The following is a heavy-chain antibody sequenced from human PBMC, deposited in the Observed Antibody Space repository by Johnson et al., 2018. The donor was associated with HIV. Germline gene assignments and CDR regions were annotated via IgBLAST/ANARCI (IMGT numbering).Heavy chain of an antibody. Sequence: EVQLAESGGGLVQPGGSLRLSCAVSGFTVSSNYITWVRQAPGKGLEWISVIYSGGDTYYADSVKGRFTISRDDSKNTLYLQMNRLTAEDTAVYYCARAPGFSHAFDIWGQGTMVTVSS. CDR3: ARAPGFSHAFDI. CDR1: GFTVSSNY. D-gene: IGHD3-10*01. J-gene: IGHJ3*02. V-gene: IGHV3-66*01. CDR2: IYSGGDT.